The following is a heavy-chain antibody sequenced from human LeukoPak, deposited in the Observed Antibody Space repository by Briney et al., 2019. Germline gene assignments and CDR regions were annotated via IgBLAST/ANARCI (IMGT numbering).Heavy chain of an antibody. CDR3: ARDRDYGGNSIYFDY. D-gene: IGHD4-23*01. CDR2: INPSGGSA. CDR1: GYTFTRYY. V-gene: IGHV1-46*01. J-gene: IGHJ4*02. Sequence: ASVTVSCKASGYTFTRYYIHWVRQAPGQGLEWMGIINPSGGSATYAQKFQGRVTMTTDTSTNTVYMELSSLSSADTAVYYCARDRDYGGNSIYFDYWGPGTLVTVSS.